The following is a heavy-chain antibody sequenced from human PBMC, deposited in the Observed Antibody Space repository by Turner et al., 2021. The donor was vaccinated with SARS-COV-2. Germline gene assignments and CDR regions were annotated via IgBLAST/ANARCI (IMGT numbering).Heavy chain of an antibody. D-gene: IGHD4-17*01. CDR1: GFAVSNNY. Sequence: EVHLVESGGGLVQPGGCLRLSCAASGFAVSNNYMSWVRQAAGKGLEWVSLIYSGGSTYYADSVTGRFTISRDNSKNTLYLQMNSLRAEDTAVYYCATRMTTLPQWGQGTLVTVSS. CDR2: IYSGGST. J-gene: IGHJ4*02. V-gene: IGHV3-66*01. CDR3: ATRMTTLPQ.